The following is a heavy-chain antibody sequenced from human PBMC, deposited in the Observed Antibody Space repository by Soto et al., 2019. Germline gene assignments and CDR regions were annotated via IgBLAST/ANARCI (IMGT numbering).Heavy chain of an antibody. V-gene: IGHV1-8*01. CDR1: GYTFSSYD. CDR2: LNPNSGDT. D-gene: IGHD6-19*01. J-gene: IGHJ4*02. Sequence: QVQLVQSGAEVKKPGASVKVSCKASGYTFSSYDINWVRQATGQGLEWMGWLNPNSGDTGYAQKFQGRVTLTRNTAITTAYLELSSLTSDHTAVYYCATSGGGWYLYWGQGTLVTVSS. CDR3: ATSGGGWYLY.